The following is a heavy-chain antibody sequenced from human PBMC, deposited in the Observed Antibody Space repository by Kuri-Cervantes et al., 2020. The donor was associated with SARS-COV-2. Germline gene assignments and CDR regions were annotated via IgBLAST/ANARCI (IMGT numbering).Heavy chain of an antibody. CDR1: GFTFSSYA. D-gene: IGHD2-2*01. J-gene: IGHJ4*02. CDR2: ISGSGGST. Sequence: GGSLRLSCAASGFTFSSYAMSWVRQAPGKGLEWASAISGSGGSTYYADSVKGRFTISRDNSKNTLYLQMNSLRAEDTAVYYCAKAGDIVVVPAAYFDYWGQGTLVTVSS. V-gene: IGHV3-23*01. CDR3: AKAGDIVVVPAAYFDY.